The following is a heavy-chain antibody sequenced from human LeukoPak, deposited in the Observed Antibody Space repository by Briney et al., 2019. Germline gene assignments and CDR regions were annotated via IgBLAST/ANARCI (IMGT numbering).Heavy chain of an antibody. Sequence: PSQTLSLTCTVSGDSISSGDYYWRWIRQPAGKGLEWIARIYTSGSTNYNPSLKSRITISVDTSKNQFSLKLSSVTAADTAVYYCARSSSGWSDYFDYWGQGTLVTVSS. CDR1: GDSISSGDYY. CDR2: IYTSGST. J-gene: IGHJ4*02. V-gene: IGHV4-61*02. D-gene: IGHD6-19*01. CDR3: ARSSSGWSDYFDY.